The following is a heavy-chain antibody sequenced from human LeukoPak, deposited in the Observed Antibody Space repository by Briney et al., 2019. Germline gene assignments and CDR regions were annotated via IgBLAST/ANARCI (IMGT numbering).Heavy chain of an antibody. CDR1: GYTFTGYY. D-gene: IGHD6-19*01. CDR3: ARDSSGCDAFDI. CDR2: INPNSGGT. V-gene: IGHV1-2*06. Sequence: ASVKVSCKASGYTFTGYYIHWVRQAPGQGLEWMGRINPNSGGTNYAQKFQGRVTMTRDTSISTAYMELSRLRSDDTAVYYCARDSSGCDAFDIWGQGTMVTVSS. J-gene: IGHJ3*02.